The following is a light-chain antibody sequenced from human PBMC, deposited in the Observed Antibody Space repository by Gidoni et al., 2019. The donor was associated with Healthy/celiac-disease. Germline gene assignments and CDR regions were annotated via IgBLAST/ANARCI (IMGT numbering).Light chain of an antibody. V-gene: IGKV3-15*01. CDR2: GAS. J-gene: IGKJ4*01. Sequence: ETVLTQSPVILSVSSGDSAALSCRASETIDYKLAWYQQKPGQAPRLLIYGASIRATGVPDRFRGSGSGTEFTLTISSLQSEDFAFYYCQQYSNWPPFTFGGGTKVEMK. CDR3: QQYSNWPPFT. CDR1: ETIDYK.